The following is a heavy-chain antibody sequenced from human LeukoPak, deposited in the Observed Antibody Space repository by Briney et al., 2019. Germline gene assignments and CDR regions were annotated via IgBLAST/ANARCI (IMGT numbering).Heavy chain of an antibody. CDR3: ARGGYQYGNY. CDR1: GFTFSSYW. Sequence: GGSLRLSCAASGFTFSSYWMSWVRQAPGKGLERVARIKEDGSEKYYVDSVKGRFTISRDNVKNSLYLQMNSLRAEDTAVYYCARGGYQYGNYWGQGTLVTVSS. D-gene: IGHD2-15*01. J-gene: IGHJ4*02. V-gene: IGHV3-7*03. CDR2: IKEDGSEK.